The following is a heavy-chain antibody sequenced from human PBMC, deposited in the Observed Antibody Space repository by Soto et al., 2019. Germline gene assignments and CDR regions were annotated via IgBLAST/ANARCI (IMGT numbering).Heavy chain of an antibody. D-gene: IGHD6-13*01. V-gene: IGHV5-10-1*01. CDR1: GYSFTSYL. CDR3: ARHAFRKQLVQVKWFDL. CDR2: IDPSDSYT. Sequence: PGESLKISCKGPGYSFTSYLISWVRQMPVKGLEWMGRIDPSDSYTNYSPSFQGHVTISADKSISTAYLQWSSLKASDTAMYYCARHAFRKQLVQVKWFDLWGQGTLLAVSS. J-gene: IGHJ5*02.